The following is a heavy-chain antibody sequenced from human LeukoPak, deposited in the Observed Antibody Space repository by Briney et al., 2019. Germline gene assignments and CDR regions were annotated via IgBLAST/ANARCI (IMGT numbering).Heavy chain of an antibody. Sequence: GGSLRLSCAASGFTFSSYSMNWVRQAPGKGLEWVSSISSSSSYIYYADSVKGRFTISRDNAKNSLYLQMNSLRAEDTAVYYCARAMLRGVDYYYYGMDVWGQGTTVTVSS. CDR2: ISSSSSYI. CDR1: GFTFSSYS. J-gene: IGHJ6*02. D-gene: IGHD3-10*01. CDR3: ARAMLRGVDYYYYGMDV. V-gene: IGHV3-21*01.